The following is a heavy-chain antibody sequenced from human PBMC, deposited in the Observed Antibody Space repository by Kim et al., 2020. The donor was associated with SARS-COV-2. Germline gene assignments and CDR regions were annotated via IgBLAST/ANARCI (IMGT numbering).Heavy chain of an antibody. CDR3: ARERGSSWPRRWFDP. V-gene: IGHV4-34*01. J-gene: IGHJ5*02. D-gene: IGHD6-13*01. Sequence: SETLSLTCAGYGGSFSGYYWSWIRQPPGKGLEWIGEINHSGSTNYNQSLKSRVTISVDTSKIQFSLKVNSVTAADTTVYYCARERGSSWPRRWFDPWGQG. CDR2: INHSGST. CDR1: GGSFSGYY.